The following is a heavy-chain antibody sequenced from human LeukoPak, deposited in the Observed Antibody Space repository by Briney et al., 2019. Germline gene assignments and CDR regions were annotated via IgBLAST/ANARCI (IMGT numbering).Heavy chain of an antibody. CDR2: ISAYNGNT. D-gene: IGHD5-18*01. J-gene: IGHJ3*02. CDR3: ARDRIQLWFPGAFDI. V-gene: IGHV1-18*01. Sequence: ASVKVSCKASGYTFTSYGISWVRQAPGQGLEWMGWISAYNGNTNYAQKLQGRVTMTTDTSTSTAYMELRSLRSDDTAVYYCARDRIQLWFPGAFDIWGQGTMVTVSS. CDR1: GYTFTSYG.